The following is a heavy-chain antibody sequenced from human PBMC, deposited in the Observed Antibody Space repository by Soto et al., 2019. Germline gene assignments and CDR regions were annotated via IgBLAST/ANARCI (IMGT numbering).Heavy chain of an antibody. CDR3: AGGPPLGYSYGHADAFDS. V-gene: IGHV6-1*01. D-gene: IGHD5-18*01. CDR1: GGSISIHSAS. CDR2: TYYRSKWYN. Sequence: SQTLTLPGAISGGSISIHSASWNWIKPSPSRGLEWLGRTYYRSKWYNDYAVSVKSRITINPDTSKNQFSLQLNSVTPEDTAVYYCAGGPPLGYSYGHADAFDSWGKATMVT. J-gene: IGHJ3*02.